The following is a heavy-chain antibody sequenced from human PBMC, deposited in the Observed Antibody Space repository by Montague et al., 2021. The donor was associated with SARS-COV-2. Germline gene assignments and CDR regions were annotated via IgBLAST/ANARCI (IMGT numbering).Heavy chain of an antibody. Sequence: SETLSLTCTVSGGSISSTSYYWGWIRQPPGKGLEWIGSISYSGSTYYNSSLKSRVTISVDTSKNQFSLRLSSVTAADTAMYYCARHITGSGNAFDIWGQGTMVTVSS. CDR2: ISYSGST. CDR1: GGSISSTSYY. CDR3: ARHITGSGNAFDI. V-gene: IGHV4-39*01. D-gene: IGHD3-10*01. J-gene: IGHJ3*02.